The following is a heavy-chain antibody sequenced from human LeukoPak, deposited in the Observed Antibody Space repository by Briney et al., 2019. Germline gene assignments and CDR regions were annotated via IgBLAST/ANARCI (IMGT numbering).Heavy chain of an antibody. CDR2: TNPNSGGT. CDR1: GYTFTGYY. V-gene: IGHV1-2*06. J-gene: IGHJ4*02. CDR3: ARLGPPSGFVYPNFDY. Sequence: ASVKVSCKASGYTFTGYYMHWVRQAPGQGLEWMGRTNPNSGGTNYAQKFQGRVTMTRDTSISTAYMELSRLRSDDTAVYYCARLGPPSGFVYPNFDYWGQGTLVTVSS. D-gene: IGHD2-2*02.